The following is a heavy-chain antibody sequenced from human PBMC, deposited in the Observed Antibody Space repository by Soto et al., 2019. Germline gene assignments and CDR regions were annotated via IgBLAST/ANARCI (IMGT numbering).Heavy chain of an antibody. CDR3: AKVYEVVAATRKSNGY. CDR1: GFTFSSYA. J-gene: IGHJ4*02. Sequence: GGSLRLSCAASGFTFSSYAMSWVRQAPGKGLEWVSAISGSGGSTYYADSVKGRFTISRDNSKNTLYLQMNSLRAEDTAVYYCAKVYEVVAATRKSNGYWGQGTLVTVSS. D-gene: IGHD2-15*01. CDR2: ISGSGGST. V-gene: IGHV3-23*01.